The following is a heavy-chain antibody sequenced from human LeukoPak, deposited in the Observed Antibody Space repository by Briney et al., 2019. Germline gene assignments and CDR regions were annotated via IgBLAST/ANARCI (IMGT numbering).Heavy chain of an antibody. D-gene: IGHD4-23*01. CDR3: ATDLDYGGNSGEYY. CDR1: GYTLTELS. J-gene: IGHJ4*02. CDR2: FDPEDGET. Sequence: GASVKVSCKVSGYTLTELSMHWVRQAPGKGPEWMGGFDPEDGETIYAQKFQGRVTMTEDTSTDTAYMELSSLRSEDTAVYYCATDLDYGGNSGEYYWGQGTLVTVSS. V-gene: IGHV1-24*01.